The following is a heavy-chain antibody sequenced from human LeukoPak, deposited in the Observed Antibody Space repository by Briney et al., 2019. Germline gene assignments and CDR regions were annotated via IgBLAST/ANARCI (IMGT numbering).Heavy chain of an antibody. Sequence: GGSLRLSCAASGFTFSSYAMHWVRQAPGKGLECVSAIEDNGVGTYHASSVKGRSTISRDNSKNMLYLQMRSLRAEDMAIYYCARATATKYDYWGQGTVVTVSS. CDR1: GFTFSSYA. J-gene: IGHJ4*02. D-gene: IGHD2-21*02. CDR3: ARATATKYDY. V-gene: IGHV3-64*01. CDR2: IEDNGVGT.